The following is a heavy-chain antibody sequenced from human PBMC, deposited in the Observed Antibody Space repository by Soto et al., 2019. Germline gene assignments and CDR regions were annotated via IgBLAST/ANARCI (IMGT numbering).Heavy chain of an antibody. CDR1: GYDFTTYG. Sequence: QVHLVQSGAEVKKPGASVKVSCKGSGYDFTTYGITWVRQAPGQGLEWMAWISAHNGNTDYAQKLQGRVTVTRDTSTGPAYMELRSLRSDDTAVYYCARGRYGDYWGQGALVTVSS. J-gene: IGHJ4*02. CDR2: ISAHNGNT. CDR3: ARGRYGDY. V-gene: IGHV1-18*01. D-gene: IGHD1-1*01.